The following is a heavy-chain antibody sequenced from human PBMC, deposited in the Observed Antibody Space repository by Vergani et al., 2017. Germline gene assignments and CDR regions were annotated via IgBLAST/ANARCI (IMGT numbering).Heavy chain of an antibody. CDR1: GYTFTSYD. CDR2: MNPNSGNT. J-gene: IGHJ3*02. Sequence: QVQLVQSGAEVKKPGASVKVSCKASGYTFTSYDINWVRQATGQGLEWMGWMNPNSGNTGYAQKFQGRVTMTRKTSISTAYMELSSLSSEDTAVYYCARESIFKGHAFDIWGQGTMVTVSS. V-gene: IGHV1-8*01. D-gene: IGHD3-3*01. CDR3: ARESIFKGHAFDI.